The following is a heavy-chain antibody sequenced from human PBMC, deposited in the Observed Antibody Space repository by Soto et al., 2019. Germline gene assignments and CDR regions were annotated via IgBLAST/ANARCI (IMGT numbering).Heavy chain of an antibody. CDR2: IYYSGRT. J-gene: IGHJ4*02. D-gene: IGHD3-22*01. CDR1: GGSITSSSYY. Sequence: SETLSLTCTVSGGSITSSSYYWGWIRQPPGKGLEWIGSIYYSGRTYYSPSLKSRVTISVDTSKNRFSLKLSSVTAAETAVYYCARSKSEKTHDSRGYVDYWGQGTLVTVS. V-gene: IGHV4-39*01. CDR3: ARSKSEKTHDSRGYVDY.